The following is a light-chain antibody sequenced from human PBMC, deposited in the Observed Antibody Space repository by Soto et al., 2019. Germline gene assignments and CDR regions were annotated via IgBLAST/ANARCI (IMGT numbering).Light chain of an antibody. Sequence: DIQMTQSASSVSASMGDRVAITCRASQAISNSLAWYQQKPGKPPQLLIYAASTLQSGVPSRFSGSASGTDFTLTIRRLEPEDFALYYCQQYGSSPPTFGQGTKVDNK. CDR3: QQYGSSPPT. CDR2: AAS. J-gene: IGKJ1*01. V-gene: IGKV1-27*01. CDR1: QAISNS.